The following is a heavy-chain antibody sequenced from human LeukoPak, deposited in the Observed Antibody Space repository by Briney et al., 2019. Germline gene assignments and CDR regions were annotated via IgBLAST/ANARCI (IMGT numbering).Heavy chain of an antibody. Sequence: GGSLRLSCAASGFTFSSYSMNWVRQAPGKGLEWVSSTSSSSSYIYYADSVKGRFTISRDNAKNSLYLQMNSLRAEDTAVYYCARDQGYYDSSGENWFDPWGQGTLVTVSS. CDR2: TSSSSSYI. D-gene: IGHD3-22*01. CDR1: GFTFSSYS. J-gene: IGHJ5*02. CDR3: ARDQGYYDSSGENWFDP. V-gene: IGHV3-21*01.